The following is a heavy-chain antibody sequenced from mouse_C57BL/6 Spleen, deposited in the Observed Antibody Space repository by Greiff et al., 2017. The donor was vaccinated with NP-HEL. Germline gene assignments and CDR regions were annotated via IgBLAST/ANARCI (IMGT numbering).Heavy chain of an antibody. CDR2: IHPNSGST. V-gene: IGHV1-64*01. D-gene: IGHD1-2*01. J-gene: IGHJ2*01. CDR3: ARESATATAGFDY. CDR1: GYTFPSYW. Sequence: QVQLQQPGAELVKPGASVKLSCKASGYTFPSYWMPWVKQRPGQGLEWIGMIHPNSGSTNYNEKFKSKATLTVDKSSSTAYMQLSSLTSEDSAVYYCARESATATAGFDYWGQGTTLTVSA.